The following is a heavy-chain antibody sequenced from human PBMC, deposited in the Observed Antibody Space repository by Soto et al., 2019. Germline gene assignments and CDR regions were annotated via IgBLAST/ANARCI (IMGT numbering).Heavy chain of an antibody. CDR3: ARGRAVGDYGAYKIDD. D-gene: IGHD4-17*01. CDR2: IYYSGST. J-gene: IGHJ4*02. CDR1: GGSISSGDYY. Sequence: SETLSLTCTVSGGSISSGDYYWSSIRQPPGKGLEWIGYIYYSGSTYYNPSLKSRVTISVDTSKNQFSLKLSSVTAADTAVYYCARGRAVGDYGAYKIDDWGQGTLVTVSS. V-gene: IGHV4-30-4*01.